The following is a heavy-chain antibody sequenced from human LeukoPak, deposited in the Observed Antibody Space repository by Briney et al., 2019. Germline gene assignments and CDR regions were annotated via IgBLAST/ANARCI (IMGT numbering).Heavy chain of an antibody. CDR3: AKDPAYSSSWYFFDY. D-gene: IGHD6-13*01. CDR1: GFTFTNYW. CDR2: IKQDRSEK. Sequence: GGSLRLSCAASGFTFTNYWMSWVRQAPGKGLELVANIKQDRSEKYYVDSVKGRFTISRDNAKNSLYLQMNSLRAEDTAVYYCAKDPAYSSSWYFFDYWGQGTLVTVSS. V-gene: IGHV3-7*04. J-gene: IGHJ4*02.